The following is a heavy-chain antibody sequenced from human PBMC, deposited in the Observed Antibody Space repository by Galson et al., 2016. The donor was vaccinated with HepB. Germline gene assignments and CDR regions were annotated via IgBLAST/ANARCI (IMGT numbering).Heavy chain of an antibody. D-gene: IGHD3-22*01. V-gene: IGHV3-30*18. CDR2: IWYDDRSK. CDR3: AKDNQDDSSGYYNNWFDP. CDR1: GFTFSNYG. J-gene: IGHJ5*02. Sequence: SLRLSCAASGFTFSNYGMNWVRQAPGRGLEWVAVIWYDDRSKYYADSVKGRFTISRDNSKNTLYLQMNSLRVDDTAVYYCAKDNQDDSSGYYNNWFDPWGQGTLVTVSS.